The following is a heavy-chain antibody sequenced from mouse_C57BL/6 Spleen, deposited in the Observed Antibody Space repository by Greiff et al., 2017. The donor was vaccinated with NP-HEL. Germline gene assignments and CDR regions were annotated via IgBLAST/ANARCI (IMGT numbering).Heavy chain of an antibody. D-gene: IGHD2-4*01. CDR2: IYPGSGNT. CDR3: ARCYYDYEGYAMDY. CDR1: GYTFTDYY. Sequence: QVQLQQSGAELVRPGASVKLSCKASGYTFTDYYINWVKQRPGQGLEWIARIYPGSGNTYYNEKFKGKATLTAEKSSSTAYMQLSSLTSEDSAVYFGARCYYDYEGYAMDYWGQGTSVTVSS. V-gene: IGHV1-76*01. J-gene: IGHJ4*01.